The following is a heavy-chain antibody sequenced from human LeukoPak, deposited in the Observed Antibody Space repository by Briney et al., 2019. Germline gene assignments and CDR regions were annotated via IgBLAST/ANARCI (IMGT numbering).Heavy chain of an antibody. Sequence: GGSLRLSCAASGFTFSSYAMSWVRQAPGKGLEWVSAISGSGGSTYYADSVKGRFTISRDNSKNTLYLQMNSLRAEDTAVYYCAKLPGIAAAGTGWFDPWGQGTLATVSS. CDR1: GFTFSSYA. J-gene: IGHJ5*02. CDR3: AKLPGIAAAGTGWFDP. CDR2: ISGSGGST. D-gene: IGHD6-13*01. V-gene: IGHV3-23*01.